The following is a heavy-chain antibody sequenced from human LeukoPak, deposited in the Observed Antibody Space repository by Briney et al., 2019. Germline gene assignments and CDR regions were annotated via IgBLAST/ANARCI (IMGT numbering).Heavy chain of an antibody. CDR1: GFTFSGSA. V-gene: IGHV3-73*01. D-gene: IGHD6-13*01. Sequence: GGSLRLSCAASGFTFSGSAMHWVRQASGKGLEWVGRIRSKANSYATAYAASVKGRFTISRDDSKNTAYLQMNSLRAEDTAVYYCAKDLWTLNIAGAVFDYWGQGTLVTVSS. CDR2: IRSKANSYAT. CDR3: AKDLWTLNIAGAVFDY. J-gene: IGHJ4*02.